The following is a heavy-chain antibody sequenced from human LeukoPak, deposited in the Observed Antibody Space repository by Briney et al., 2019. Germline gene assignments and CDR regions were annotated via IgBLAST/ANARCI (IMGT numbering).Heavy chain of an antibody. V-gene: IGHV3-48*04. CDR2: ISSSSSTI. CDR1: GFTFSSYS. J-gene: IGHJ4*02. Sequence: PGGSLRLSCAASGFTFSSYSMNWVRQAPGKGLEWVSYISSSSSTIYYADSVKGRFTISRDNAKNSLYLQMNSLRAEDTAVYYCATLEWDTAMVTPLDYWGQGTLVTVSS. CDR3: ATLEWDTAMVTPLDY. D-gene: IGHD5-18*01.